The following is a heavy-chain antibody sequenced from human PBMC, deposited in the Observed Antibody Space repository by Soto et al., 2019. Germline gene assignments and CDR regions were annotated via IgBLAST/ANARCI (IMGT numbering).Heavy chain of an antibody. V-gene: IGHV4-4*07. D-gene: IGHD3-22*01. CDR2: IYASGST. J-gene: IGHJ4*02. Sequence: PSETLSLTCTISGGSISSDYWSWIRQPAGKGLEWVGHIYASGSTNYNPSLKSRVTMSVDTSKNQFSLKLSSVTAADTAVYYCAREHPPTYYYDSSGYYPLDYWGQGTLVTVSS. CDR1: GGSISSDY. CDR3: AREHPPTYYYDSSGYYPLDY.